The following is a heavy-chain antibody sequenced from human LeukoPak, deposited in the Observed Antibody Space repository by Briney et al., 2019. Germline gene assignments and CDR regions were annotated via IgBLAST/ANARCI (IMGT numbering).Heavy chain of an antibody. CDR1: GGSISSSNW. V-gene: IGHV4-4*02. Sequence: SETLSLTCAVSGGSISSSNWWSWVRQPPGKGLEWIGEIYHSGSTNYNPSLKSRVTISVETSKNQFSLKLKSVTAADTAVYYCARGGYYGSGNDFRFDPWGQGTLVTVSS. D-gene: IGHD3-10*01. J-gene: IGHJ5*02. CDR3: ARGGYYGSGNDFRFDP. CDR2: IYHSGST.